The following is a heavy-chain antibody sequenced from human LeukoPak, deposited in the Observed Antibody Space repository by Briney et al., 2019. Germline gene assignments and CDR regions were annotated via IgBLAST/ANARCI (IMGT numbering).Heavy chain of an antibody. J-gene: IGHJ3*02. CDR3: ARDHTYYYDSSSYVDDALDI. Sequence: ASVKVSCKSSGFPFTGHYMHWVRQAPGQGLEWIGYINPTRGDTYYTEKFRGRVTMTRDTSIRTAYMELNRLSSDDTAVYFCARDHTYYYDSSSYVDDALDIWGQGTMVTVFS. CDR2: INPTRGDT. CDR1: GFPFTGHY. D-gene: IGHD3-22*01. V-gene: IGHV1-2*02.